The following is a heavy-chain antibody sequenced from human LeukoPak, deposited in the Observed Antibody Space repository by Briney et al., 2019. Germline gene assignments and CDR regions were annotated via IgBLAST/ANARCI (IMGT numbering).Heavy chain of an antibody. CDR3: ATPTGTASISGPIDAFDI. D-gene: IGHD1-1*01. CDR1: GYTLTELS. CDR2: FDPEDGET. Sequence: ASVKVSCKVSGYTLTELSMHWVRQAPGKGLEWMGGFDPEDGETIYAQKFQGRVTMTEDTSTDTAYMELSSLRSEDTAVYYCATPTGTASISGPIDAFDIWGQGTMVTVSS. V-gene: IGHV1-24*01. J-gene: IGHJ3*02.